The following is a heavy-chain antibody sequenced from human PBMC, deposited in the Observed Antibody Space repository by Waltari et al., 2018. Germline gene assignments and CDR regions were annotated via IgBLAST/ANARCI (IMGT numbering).Heavy chain of an antibody. CDR2: ISWNSGRI. J-gene: IGHJ4*02. CDR1: GFTFDDYA. Sequence: EVQLVESGGGLVQPGRSLRLSCAASGFTFDDYAMHWVRQAPGKGLEWGSGISWNSGRIGYADSVKGRFTISRDNAKNSLYLQMNSLRAEDTALYYCAKDRYSIFRLGYYFDYWGQGTLVTVSS. CDR3: AKDRYSIFRLGYYFDY. D-gene: IGHD6-13*01. V-gene: IGHV3-9*01.